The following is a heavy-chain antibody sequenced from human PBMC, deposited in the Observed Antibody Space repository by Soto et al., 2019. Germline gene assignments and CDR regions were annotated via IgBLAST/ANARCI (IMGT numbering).Heavy chain of an antibody. V-gene: IGHV3-23*01. J-gene: IGHJ4*02. Sequence: GGSLRLSCAASGFTFSSYAMSWVRQAPGKGLEWVSAISGSGGSTYYADSVKGRFTISRDKSKNTLYLQMNSLRAEDTAVYYCAVKGWRYYYGSGSYYSPFDYWGQGTLVTVSS. CDR2: ISGSGGST. CDR1: GFTFSSYA. D-gene: IGHD3-10*01. CDR3: AVKGWRYYYGSGSYYSPFDY.